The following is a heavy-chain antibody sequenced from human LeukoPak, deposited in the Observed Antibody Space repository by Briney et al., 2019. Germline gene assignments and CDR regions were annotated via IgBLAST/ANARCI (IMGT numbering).Heavy chain of an antibody. Sequence: GGSLRLSCAASGFTVSTNYMSWVRQAPGKGLEWVSVIYSGGSTYYVDSVKGRSTISRDNSKNTLYLQMNSLKAEDTAVYYCVREGYSSGWFRNWGQGTLVSVSS. V-gene: IGHV3-53*01. CDR3: VREGYSSGWFRN. J-gene: IGHJ4*02. CDR2: IYSGGST. CDR1: GFTVSTNY. D-gene: IGHD6-19*01.